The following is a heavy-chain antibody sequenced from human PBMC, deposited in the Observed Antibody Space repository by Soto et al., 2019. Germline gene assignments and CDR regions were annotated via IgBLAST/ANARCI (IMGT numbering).Heavy chain of an antibody. CDR1: GDSISSGVYS. CDR2: IYASGST. V-gene: IGHV4-30-2*01. D-gene: IGHD5-12*01. CDR3: AREATENWFVP. Sequence: SEPLSLTCAVSGDSISSGVYSWSWFRQPPGKGLEWIGYIYASGSTYCTPSLKSRVTMSVDRSKNLFSLKLSSVSAADTAVYYCAREATENWFVPWGQGTLVTVSS. J-gene: IGHJ5*02.